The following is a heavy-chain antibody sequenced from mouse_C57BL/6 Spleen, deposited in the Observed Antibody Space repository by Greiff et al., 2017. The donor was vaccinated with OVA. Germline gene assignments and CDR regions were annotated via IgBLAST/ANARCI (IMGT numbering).Heavy chain of an antibody. CDR1: GYTFTDYY. Sequence: EVQLQQSGPELVKPGASVKISCKASGYTFTDYYMNWVKQSHGKSLEWIGDINPNNGGTSYNQKFKGKATLTVDKSSSTAYMELRSLTSEDSAVYDCAREEDGYDAMDYWGQGTSVTVSS. CDR3: AREEDGYDAMDY. V-gene: IGHV1-26*01. CDR2: INPNNGGT. D-gene: IGHD2-3*01. J-gene: IGHJ4*01.